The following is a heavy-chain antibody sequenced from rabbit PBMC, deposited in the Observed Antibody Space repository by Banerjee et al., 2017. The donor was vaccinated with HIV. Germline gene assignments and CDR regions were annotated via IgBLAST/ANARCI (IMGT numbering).Heavy chain of an antibody. Sequence: QSLEESGGDLVKPGASLTLTCTASGFTISGSYYMCWVRQAPGKGLEWIAYIYPDYGSTDYANWVNGRFTISLDNAQNTVCLQMTSLTAADTATYFCARDLAGVIGWNFNLWGPGTLVTV. J-gene: IGHJ4*01. CDR1: GFTISGSYY. D-gene: IGHD4-1*01. CDR3: ARDLAGVIGWNFNL. V-gene: IGHV1S40*01. CDR2: IYPDYGST.